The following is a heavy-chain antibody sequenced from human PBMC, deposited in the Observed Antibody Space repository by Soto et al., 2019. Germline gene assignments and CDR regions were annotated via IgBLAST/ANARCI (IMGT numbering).Heavy chain of an antibody. CDR3: ARERTEDYFYYGMDV. CDR2: IKQDGSEK. CDR1: GFTFSTYW. V-gene: IGHV3-7*01. Sequence: EVQLVESGGGLVQPGGSLRLSCAASGFTFSTYWMTWVRQAPGKGLEWVANIKQDGSEKYYVDSVKGRFTISRDNGKNSLYLQMNSLRAEDTAVYYCARERTEDYFYYGMDVWGQGTTVTVSS. J-gene: IGHJ6*02.